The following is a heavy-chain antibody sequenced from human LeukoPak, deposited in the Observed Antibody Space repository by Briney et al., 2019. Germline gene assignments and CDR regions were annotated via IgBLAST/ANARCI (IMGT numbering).Heavy chain of an antibody. CDR2: IYYSGST. J-gene: IGHJ4*02. Sequence: SETLSLTCTVSGGSISSSSYYWGWIRQPPGKGLEWIGSIYYSGSTYYNPSLKSRVTISVDTSKNQFSLKLSSVTAADTAVYYCARHAYYYDSRGNFDYWGQGTLVTVSS. CDR3: ARHAYYYDSRGNFDY. D-gene: IGHD3-22*01. CDR1: GGSISSSSYY. V-gene: IGHV4-39*01.